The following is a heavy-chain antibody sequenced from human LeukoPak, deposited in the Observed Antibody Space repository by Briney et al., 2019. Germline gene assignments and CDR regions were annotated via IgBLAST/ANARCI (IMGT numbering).Heavy chain of an antibody. J-gene: IGHJ4*02. CDR3: ARDYSVVVVAELDY. D-gene: IGHD2-15*01. Sequence: PGGSLRLSCAASGFTFSSYAMHWVRQAPGKGLEWVAVISYDGSNKYYADSVKDRFTISRDNSKNTLYLQMNSLRAEDTAVYYCARDYSVVVVAELDYWGQGTLVTVSS. CDR1: GFTFSSYA. V-gene: IGHV3-30*04. CDR2: ISYDGSNK.